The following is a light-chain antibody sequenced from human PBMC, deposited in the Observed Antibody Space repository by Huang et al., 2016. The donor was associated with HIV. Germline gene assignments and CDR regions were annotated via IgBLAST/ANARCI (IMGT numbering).Light chain of an antibody. CDR2: DAS. CDR1: QSVSRY. J-gene: IGKJ4*01. V-gene: IGKV3-11*01. CDR3: QQRSSWPLT. Sequence: PGERATLSCRASQSVSRYLAWYQQKPGQAPRLLIHDASNRATGIPTRFSGSGSGTDFTLTISSLEPEEFAVYYCQQRSSWPLTFGGGTKVEIK.